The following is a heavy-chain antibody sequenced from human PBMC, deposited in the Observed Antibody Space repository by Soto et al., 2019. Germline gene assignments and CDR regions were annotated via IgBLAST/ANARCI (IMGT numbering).Heavy chain of an antibody. CDR1: VYSVSGNSTA. V-gene: IGHV6-1*01. CDR3: AREFPHYVSSDSYLQD. Sequence: PSQNLSLTCAISVYSVSGNSTAWNWIIQSPSRGLEWLGRTYYRSRWYNDYAVSVESRITVTPDTSKNQFSLHLNSVTPEDTAVYYCAREFPHYVSSDSYLQDWGQRALVTVSS. D-gene: IGHD2-21*02. CDR2: TYYRSRWYN. J-gene: IGHJ4*02.